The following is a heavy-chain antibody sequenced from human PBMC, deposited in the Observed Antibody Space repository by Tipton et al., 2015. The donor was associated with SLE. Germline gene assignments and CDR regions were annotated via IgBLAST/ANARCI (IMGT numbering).Heavy chain of an antibody. J-gene: IGHJ3*02. CDR3: ARKKVLRFLEWLPRDAFDI. D-gene: IGHD3-3*01. Sequence: TLSLTCTVSGGSISSGSYYWSWIRQPAGKGLEWIGRIYTRGSTNYHPSLKSRVTISVDTSKNQFSLKLSSVTAADTAVYYCARKKVLRFLEWLPRDAFDIWGQGTMVTVSS. CDR2: IYTRGST. CDR1: GGSISSGSYY. V-gene: IGHV4-61*02.